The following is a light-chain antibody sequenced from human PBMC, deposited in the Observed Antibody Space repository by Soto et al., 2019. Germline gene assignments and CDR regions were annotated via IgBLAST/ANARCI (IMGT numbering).Light chain of an antibody. Sequence: DIVLTQSPGTLSLSPGERATLSCRASQSVSNNYLAWYQQKPGQAPRLLIYGASNRATGIPDRFSGSGSGTDFTLTISRLEPEDFAVYYCQQYGSSGTFGQGTNVDI. CDR1: QSVSNNY. CDR2: GAS. CDR3: QQYGSSGT. V-gene: IGKV3-20*01. J-gene: IGKJ1*01.